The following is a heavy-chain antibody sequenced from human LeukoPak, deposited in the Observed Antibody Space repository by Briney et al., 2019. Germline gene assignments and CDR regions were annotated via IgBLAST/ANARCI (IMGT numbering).Heavy chain of an antibody. J-gene: IGHJ5*02. CDR3: ARHVGMIWFAP. V-gene: IGHV4-39*01. CDR1: GGSISSSSYY. D-gene: IGHD2-21*01. Sequence: SETLSLTCTVSGGSISSSSYYWGWIRQPPGKGLEWIGSIYYSGSTYYNPSLKSRVTISVDTSKNQFSLKLSSVTAADTAVYYCARHVGMIWFAPWGQGTLVTVSS. CDR2: IYYSGST.